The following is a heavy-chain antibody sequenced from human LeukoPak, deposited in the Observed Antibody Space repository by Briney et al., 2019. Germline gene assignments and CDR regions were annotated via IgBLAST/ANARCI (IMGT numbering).Heavy chain of an antibody. D-gene: IGHD3-10*01. CDR3: AKDDTGYYGSGSYYNVPYFDY. Sequence: GGSLRLSCAASGFTFSNDWMCWVRQAPGKGLEWVANINQDESKKYYADSVKGRFTISRDNAKNSLYLQMDSLRAEDTAVYYCAKDDTGYYGSGSYYNVPYFDYWGQGTLVTVSS. J-gene: IGHJ4*02. CDR1: GFTFSNDW. V-gene: IGHV3-7*03. CDR2: INQDESKK.